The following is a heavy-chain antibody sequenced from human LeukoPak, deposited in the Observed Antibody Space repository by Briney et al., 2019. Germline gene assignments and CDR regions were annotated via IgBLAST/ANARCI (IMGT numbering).Heavy chain of an antibody. CDR2: ISGSGGSP. D-gene: IGHD1/OR15-1a*01. V-gene: IGHV3-23*01. CDR1: GFTFRSYA. J-gene: IGHJ4*02. Sequence: GGSLRLSCAASGFTFRSYAMSWVRQAPGKGLEWVSGISGSGGSPYHAGSVKGRFTISRDNSKNTLCLQMNSLRAEDTAIYYCAKSREQPWNFDYWGPGTLVTVSS. CDR3: AKSREQPWNFDY.